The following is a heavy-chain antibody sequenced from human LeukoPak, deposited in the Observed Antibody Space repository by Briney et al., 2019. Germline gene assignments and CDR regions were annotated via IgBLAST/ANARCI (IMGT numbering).Heavy chain of an antibody. D-gene: IGHD1-26*01. CDR1: GFTFSSYG. J-gene: IGHJ4*02. CDR3: AKDPGGSRTSDY. CDR2: IRYDGSNK. Sequence: GRSLRLSCAASGFTFSSYGMHWVRQAPGKGLEWVAFIRYDGSNKYYADSVKGRFTISRDNSKNTLYLQMNSLRAEDTAVYYCAKDPGGSRTSDYWGQGTLVTVSS. V-gene: IGHV3-30*02.